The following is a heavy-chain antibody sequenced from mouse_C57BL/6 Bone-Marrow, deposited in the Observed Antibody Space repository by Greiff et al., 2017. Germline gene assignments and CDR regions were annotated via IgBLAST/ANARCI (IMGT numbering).Heavy chain of an antibody. Sequence: EVQLQQSGPELVKPGASVKMSCKASGYTFTDYNMHWVKQSHGKSLEWIGYINPNNGGTSYNQKFKGKATLTVNKSSSTAYMELRSLTSEDSAVYYCARFELFYWYFDVWGTGTTVTVSS. CDR3: ARFELFYWYFDV. V-gene: IGHV1-22*01. CDR1: GYTFTDYN. CDR2: INPNNGGT. J-gene: IGHJ1*03.